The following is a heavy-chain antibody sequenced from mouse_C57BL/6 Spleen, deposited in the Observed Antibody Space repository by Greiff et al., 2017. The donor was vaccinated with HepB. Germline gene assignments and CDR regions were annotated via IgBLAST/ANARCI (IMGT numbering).Heavy chain of an antibody. Sequence: QVHVKQSGPGLVQPSQSLSITCTVSGFSLTSYGVHWVRQPPGKGLEWLGVIWSGGSTDYNAAFISRLSISKDNSKSQVFFKMNSLQADDTAIYYCAKNKEEIYSNSVGAMDYWGQGTSVTGSS. V-gene: IGHV2-4*01. D-gene: IGHD2-5*01. CDR1: GFSLTSYG. CDR2: IWSGGST. J-gene: IGHJ4*01. CDR3: AKNKEEIYSNSVGAMDY.